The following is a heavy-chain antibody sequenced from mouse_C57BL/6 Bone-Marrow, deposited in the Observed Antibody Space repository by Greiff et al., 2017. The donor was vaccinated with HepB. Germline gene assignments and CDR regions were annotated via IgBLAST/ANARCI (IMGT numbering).Heavy chain of an antibody. V-gene: IGHV1-26*01. Sequence: EVQLQQSGPELVKPGASVKISCKASGYTFTDYYMNWVKQSPGKSLEWIGDINPNNGGTSYNQKFKGKATLTVDTSSSTAYMELRSLTSEDSAVYYCAITGYAMDYWGQGTSVTVSS. D-gene: IGHD4-1*01. CDR2: INPNNGGT. CDR1: GYTFTDYY. J-gene: IGHJ4*01. CDR3: AITGYAMDY.